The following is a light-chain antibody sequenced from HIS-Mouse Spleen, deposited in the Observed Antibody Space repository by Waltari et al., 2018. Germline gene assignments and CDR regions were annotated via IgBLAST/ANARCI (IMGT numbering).Light chain of an antibody. CDR1: NIGSKS. CDR3: QVWDSSSDHVV. J-gene: IGLJ2*01. CDR2: DDS. Sequence: SYVLTQPPSVSVAPGKTARITWGGNNIGSKSVHWYQQKPGQAPVLVVYDDSDRPSGIPERFSGSNSRNTATLTISRVEAGDEADYYCQVWDSSSDHVVFGGGTKLTVL. V-gene: IGLV3-21*03.